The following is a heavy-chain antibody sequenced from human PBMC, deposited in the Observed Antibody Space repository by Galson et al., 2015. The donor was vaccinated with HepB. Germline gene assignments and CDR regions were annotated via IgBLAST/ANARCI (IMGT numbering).Heavy chain of an antibody. D-gene: IGHD1-26*01. Sequence: SVKVSCKASGGTFSSYTISWVRQAPGQGLEWMGRIIPILGIANYAQKFQGRVTITADKSTSTAYMELSSLRSEDTAVYYCAREALRAGSDAFDIWGQGTMVTVSS. J-gene: IGHJ3*02. V-gene: IGHV1-69*04. CDR2: IIPILGIA. CDR3: AREALRAGSDAFDI. CDR1: GGTFSSYT.